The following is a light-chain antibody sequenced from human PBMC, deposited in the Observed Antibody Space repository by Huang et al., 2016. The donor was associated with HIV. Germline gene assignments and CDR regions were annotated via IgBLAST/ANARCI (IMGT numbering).Light chain of an antibody. Sequence: IVLTQSPATLSLSPGERATLTCGARQSVRTNYLAWYQQKPGLAPRLLIYDAHVRATGIPDRFSGRGSGTDFTLTISRLEPEDFAMYYCQQYSTSSYTFGQGTKVDI. V-gene: IGKV3D-20*01. CDR3: QQYSTSSYT. CDR2: DAH. J-gene: IGKJ2*01. CDR1: QSVRTNY.